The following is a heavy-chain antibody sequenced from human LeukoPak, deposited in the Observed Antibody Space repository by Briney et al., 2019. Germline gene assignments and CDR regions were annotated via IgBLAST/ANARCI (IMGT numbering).Heavy chain of an antibody. V-gene: IGHV3-23*01. J-gene: IGHJ4*02. CDR1: GFTFSSYA. CDR3: ARDPMLDYDILTGYLYFDY. CDR2: ISGSGGST. D-gene: IGHD3-9*01. Sequence: PGGSLRLSCAASGFTFSSYAMSWVRQAPGKGLEWVSAISGSGGSTYYADSVKGRFTISRDNSKNTLYLQMNSLRAEDTAVYYCARDPMLDYDILTGYLYFDYWGQGTLVTVSS.